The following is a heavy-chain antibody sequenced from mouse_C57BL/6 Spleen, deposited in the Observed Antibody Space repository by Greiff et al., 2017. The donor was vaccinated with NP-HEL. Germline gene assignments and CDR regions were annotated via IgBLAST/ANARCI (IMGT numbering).Heavy chain of an antibody. D-gene: IGHD1-2*01. V-gene: IGHV1-82*01. J-gene: IGHJ2*01. Sequence: VQLQQSGPELVKPGASVKISCKASGYAFSSSWMNWVKQRPGQGLEWIGRIYPGDGDTNYNGKFKGKATLTADKSSRTAYMQLSSLTSEDSAVYFCAREGTTAYYFDYWGQGTTLTVSS. CDR3: AREGTTAYYFDY. CDR1: GYAFSSSW. CDR2: IYPGDGDT.